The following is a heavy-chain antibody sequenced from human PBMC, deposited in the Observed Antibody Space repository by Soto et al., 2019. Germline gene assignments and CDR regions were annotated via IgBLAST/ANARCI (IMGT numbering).Heavy chain of an antibody. CDR3: ARSLLQGDF. J-gene: IGHJ4*02. Sequence: QVQLVQSGAEVKKTGASVKVSCKASGYTFIHYYIHWVRQAPGQGLEWMAIINPNGGSTNYAQKFRGRVTVTSDTSTTTVSMELNSLGSDDTAVYFCARSLLQGDFWGQGTLVTVSS. D-gene: IGHD2-21*01. CDR2: INPNGGST. V-gene: IGHV1-46*01. CDR1: GYTFIHYY.